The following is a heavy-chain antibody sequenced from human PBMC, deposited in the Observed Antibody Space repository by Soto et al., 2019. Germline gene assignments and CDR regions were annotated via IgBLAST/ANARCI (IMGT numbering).Heavy chain of an antibody. CDR2: IYYSGST. CDR1: GGSISNGGYY. Sequence: SDTLSLTCTVSGGSISNGGYYWNWIRQHPGKGLEWIGYIYYSGSTYYTPSLKSRVTISVDTSKNQFSLKLSSVTAADTAVYYCASWYYDILTTKRYFDYWGQGTPVTVS. CDR3: ASWYYDILTTKRYFDY. J-gene: IGHJ4*02. D-gene: IGHD3-9*01. V-gene: IGHV4-31*03.